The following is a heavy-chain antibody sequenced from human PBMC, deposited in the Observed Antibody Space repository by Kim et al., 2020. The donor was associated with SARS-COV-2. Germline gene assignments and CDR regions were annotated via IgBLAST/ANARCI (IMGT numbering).Heavy chain of an antibody. Sequence: GGSLRLSCAASGFTFSSYGMHWVRQAPGKGLEWVAVISYDGSNKYYADSVKGRFTISRDNSKNTLYLQMNSLRAEDTAVYYCAKDTTIVVVPAAPSHYY. J-gene: IGHJ6*01. V-gene: IGHV3-30*18. CDR2: ISYDGSNK. CDR3: AKDTTIVVVPAAPSHYY. D-gene: IGHD2-2*01. CDR1: GFTFSSYG.